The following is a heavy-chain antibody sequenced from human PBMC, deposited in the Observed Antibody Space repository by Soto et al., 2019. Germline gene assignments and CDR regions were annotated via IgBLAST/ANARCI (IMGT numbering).Heavy chain of an antibody. CDR1: VGTFSSYA. V-gene: IGHV1-69*01. D-gene: IGHD1-1*01. CDR2: IIPVFGTT. J-gene: IGHJ3*02. CDR3: ARSRATTVAFDI. Sequence: QVQLVQSGAEVKKPGSSVKVSCKASVGTFSSYAFTWVRQAPGQGLEWMGRIIPVFGTTNYAQKFQGRVTIIADESTSTAYMELSSLRSEDTAIYYCARSRATTVAFDIWGQGTLVTVSS.